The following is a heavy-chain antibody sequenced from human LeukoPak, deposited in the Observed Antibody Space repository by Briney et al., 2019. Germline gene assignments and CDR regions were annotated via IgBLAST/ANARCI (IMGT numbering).Heavy chain of an antibody. Sequence: GGSLRLSCAASGLPFINYAMTWVRQAPGKGLERVSGISDSGDRTYYADSVKGRFTISRDNSKNMLYLQMNSLRVEDTALYYCAKGLGTSGYHDYWGQGTLVTVSS. J-gene: IGHJ4*02. D-gene: IGHD3-22*01. V-gene: IGHV3-23*01. CDR3: AKGLGTSGYHDY. CDR1: GLPFINYA. CDR2: ISDSGDRT.